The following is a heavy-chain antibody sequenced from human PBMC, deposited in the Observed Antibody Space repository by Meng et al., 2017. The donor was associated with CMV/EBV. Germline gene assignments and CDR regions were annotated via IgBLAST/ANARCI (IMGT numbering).Heavy chain of an antibody. Sequence: GESLKISCVAFDFTVSTYYMSWVRQAPGKGLEWVSYISSSSSTIYYADSVKGRFTISRDNAKNSLYLQMNSLRAEDTAVYYCARDSRLWSNYYYYGMDVWGQGTTVTVSS. CDR2: ISSSSSTI. D-gene: IGHD4/OR15-4a*01. CDR3: ARDSRLWSNYYYYGMDV. V-gene: IGHV3-48*04. CDR1: DFTVSTYY. J-gene: IGHJ6*02.